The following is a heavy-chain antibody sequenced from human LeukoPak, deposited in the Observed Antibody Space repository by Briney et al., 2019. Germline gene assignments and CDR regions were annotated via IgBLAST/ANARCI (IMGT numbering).Heavy chain of an antibody. CDR2: IYYSGSI. V-gene: IGHV4-39*01. D-gene: IGHD3-22*01. Sequence: GSLRLSCAASGFTFSSYGMHWVRQPPGKGLEWIGSIYYSGSIYYNPSLKSRVTISVDTSKKQFSLKLSSVTAADTALYYCATDSSGYYIDYWGQGTLVTVSS. CDR1: GFTFSSYG. J-gene: IGHJ4*02. CDR3: ATDSSGYYIDY.